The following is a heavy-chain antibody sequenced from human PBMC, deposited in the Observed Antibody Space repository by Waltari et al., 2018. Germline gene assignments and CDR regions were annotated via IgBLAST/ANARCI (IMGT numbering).Heavy chain of an antibody. J-gene: IGHJ4*02. CDR1: GFTFSSYS. V-gene: IGHV3-21*01. CDR2: ISSSSSYI. Sequence: EVQLVESGGGLVKPGGSLRLSCAASGFTFSSYSMNWVRQAPGKGLEGVSSISSSSSYIYYADSVKGRFTISRDNAKNSLYLQMNSLRAEDTAVYYCARGGGDSPGGMDYWGQGTLVTVSS. D-gene: IGHD3-22*01. CDR3: ARGGGDSPGGMDY.